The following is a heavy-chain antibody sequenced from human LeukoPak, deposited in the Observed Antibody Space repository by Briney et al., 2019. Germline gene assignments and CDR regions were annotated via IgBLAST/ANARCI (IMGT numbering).Heavy chain of an antibody. Sequence: GGSLRLSCAASGFTFSSYSMNWVRQAPGKGLEWVSSISSSSTYIYYADSVKGRFTISRDNAKNSLSLQMNSLRAEDTAVYYCAREALNMYYGMDVWGQGTTVIVSS. D-gene: IGHD1/OR15-1a*01. CDR1: GFTFSSYS. CDR2: ISSSSTYI. CDR3: AREALNMYYGMDV. J-gene: IGHJ6*02. V-gene: IGHV3-21*01.